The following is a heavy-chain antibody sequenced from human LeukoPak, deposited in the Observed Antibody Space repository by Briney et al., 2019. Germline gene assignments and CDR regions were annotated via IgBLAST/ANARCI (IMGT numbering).Heavy chain of an antibody. CDR2: FDPEDGET. CDR3: ARDNSVRDEAWWFYP. CDR1: GYTLTELS. V-gene: IGHV1-24*01. D-gene: IGHD5-24*01. J-gene: IGHJ5*02. Sequence: ASVKVSCKVSGYTLTELSMHWVRQAPGKGLEWMGGFDPEDGETIYAQKFQGRVTMTEDTSTDTAYMELSSLRSEDTAVYYCARDNSVRDEAWWFYPWGQGTLVTVSS.